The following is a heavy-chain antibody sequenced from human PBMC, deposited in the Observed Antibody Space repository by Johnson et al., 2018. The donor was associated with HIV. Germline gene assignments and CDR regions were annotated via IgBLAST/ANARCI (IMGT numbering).Heavy chain of an antibody. CDR3: TTGVFHAFDM. CDR2: VNWNADTT. CDR1: GFNLDDYG. D-gene: IGHD1-1*01. V-gene: IGHV3-20*04. J-gene: IGHJ3*02. Sequence: LGVSCAASGFNLDDYGMSWVRQAPGKGLEWVSGVNWNADTTGYADSVKGRFTISRDNAKNSLYLQMNSLRAEDTAVYYCTTGVFHAFDMWGQGTMVTVSS.